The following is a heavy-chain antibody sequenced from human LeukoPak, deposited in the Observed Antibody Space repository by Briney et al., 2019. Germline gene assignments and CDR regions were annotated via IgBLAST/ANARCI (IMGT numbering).Heavy chain of an antibody. Sequence: SETLSLTCSVSGGSVSSSSYYWGWVRQPPGKGLEWIGSFHYSGSTYYNPSLKSRVTISGDTSKNQFSLKLRSVAAADTAVYYCASLVVVVVTASEIDYWGQGTLVTVSS. CDR3: ASLVVVVVTASEIDY. CDR1: GGSVSSSSYY. J-gene: IGHJ4*02. D-gene: IGHD2-21*02. V-gene: IGHV4-39*01. CDR2: FHYSGST.